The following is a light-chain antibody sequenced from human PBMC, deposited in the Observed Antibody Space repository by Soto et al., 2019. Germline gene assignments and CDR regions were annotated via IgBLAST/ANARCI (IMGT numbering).Light chain of an antibody. V-gene: IGKV3-20*01. Sequence: EIVLTQSPGTLSLSPGERATLSCRASQSINNRYLAWYQQKPGQAPRLLIYAASSSATGIPDRFSGSGSGTDFTLTISRLEPEDFAVYYCQQFGSSPGFTFGPGKKVDIK. CDR3: QQFGSSPGFT. CDR1: QSINNRY. J-gene: IGKJ3*01. CDR2: AAS.